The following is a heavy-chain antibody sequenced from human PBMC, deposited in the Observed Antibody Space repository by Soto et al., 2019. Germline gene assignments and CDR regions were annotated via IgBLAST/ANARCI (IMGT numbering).Heavy chain of an antibody. CDR2: IFIGGTT. CDR3: ARLGPYASGTYSFRQNRFDP. Sequence: GGSLRLSCAASGFTVSTSQMTWVRQAPGKGLEWVSVIFIGGTTQYAESVKGRFTISRDKSENTVVLQMNSVRAEDTAVYYCARLGPYASGTYSFRQNRFDPWGQGTQVTVSS. D-gene: IGHD3-10*01. CDR1: GFTVSTSQ. J-gene: IGHJ5*02. V-gene: IGHV3-53*01.